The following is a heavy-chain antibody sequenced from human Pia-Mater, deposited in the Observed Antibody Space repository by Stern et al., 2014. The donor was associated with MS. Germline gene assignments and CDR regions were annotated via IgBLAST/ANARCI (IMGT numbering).Heavy chain of an antibody. CDR2: IYPGDSET. V-gene: IGHV5-51*01. D-gene: IGHD1-14*01. Sequence: VQLVESGAELIRPGESLKLSCTGSGSTFSIYWIAWVRHMPGKGLERMGIIYPGDSETRYSPSFQGQVAMSADKSTSTAYLQWSSLNASDSAMYFCARQTTAWASDVWGQGTLVTVSS. J-gene: IGHJ4*02. CDR1: GSTFSIYW. CDR3: ARQTTAWASDV.